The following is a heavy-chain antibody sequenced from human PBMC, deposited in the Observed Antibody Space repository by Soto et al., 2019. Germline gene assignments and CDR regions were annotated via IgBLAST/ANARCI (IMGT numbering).Heavy chain of an antibody. CDR2: ISYDGSNK. CDR3: ARDYYYDTSGSHTAGGGFDF. Sequence: GGSLRLSCAASGFTFSSYGMHWVRQAPGKGLEWVAVISYDGSNKYYADSVKGRFTISRDNSKNTLYLQMNNLRAEDTAMYYCARDYYYDTSGSHTAGGGFDFSGRGTLVTVSS. CDR1: GFTFSSYG. J-gene: IGHJ4*02. V-gene: IGHV3-30*03. D-gene: IGHD3-22*01.